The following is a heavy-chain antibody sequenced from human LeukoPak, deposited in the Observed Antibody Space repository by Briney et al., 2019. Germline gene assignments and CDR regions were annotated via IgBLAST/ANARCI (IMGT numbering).Heavy chain of an antibody. D-gene: IGHD1-14*01. CDR2: SNPEDGEM. CDR3: TTPYIFTGSFDY. J-gene: IGHJ4*02. Sequence: ASVKFSCKVSGYSLTEFCIHWVRQAPGKGLEWMGGSNPEDGEMIYAQRFRGRVIMTEDTSTETAYMELSSLRFEDTAVYYCTTPYIFTGSFDYWGQGSLVTVSS. V-gene: IGHV1-24*01. CDR1: GYSLTEFC.